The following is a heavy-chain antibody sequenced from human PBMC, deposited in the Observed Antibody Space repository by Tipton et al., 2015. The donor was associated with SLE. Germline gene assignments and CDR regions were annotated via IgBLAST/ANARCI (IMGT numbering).Heavy chain of an antibody. J-gene: IGHJ2*01. CDR1: GFTFSSYA. CDR3: ATHDFWSGPEYFDL. V-gene: IGHV3-23*03. D-gene: IGHD3-3*01. CDR2: IYSGGSST. Sequence: SLRLSCAASGFTFSSYAMSWVRQAPGKGLEWVSVIYSGGSSTYYADSVKGRFTISRDNSKNTLYLQMNSLRAEDTAVYYCATHDFWSGPEYFDLWGRGTLVTVSS.